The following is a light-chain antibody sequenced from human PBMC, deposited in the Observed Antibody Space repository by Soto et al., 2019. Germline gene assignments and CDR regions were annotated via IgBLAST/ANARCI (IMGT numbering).Light chain of an antibody. Sequence: EIVLTQSPGTLSLSPGERATLSCRASQSVSSSYLAWYQQKPGQAPRLLIYGASSRATGITDRFSGSGSGTDFTITISRLEPEDFAVYYCQQYGSSPPLTFGGGTKVEIK. CDR2: GAS. CDR3: QQYGSSPPLT. V-gene: IGKV3-20*01. CDR1: QSVSSSY. J-gene: IGKJ4*01.